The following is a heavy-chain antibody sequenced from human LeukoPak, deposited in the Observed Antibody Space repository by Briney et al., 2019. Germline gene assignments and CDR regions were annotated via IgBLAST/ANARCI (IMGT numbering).Heavy chain of an antibody. Sequence: GGSLRLSCAASGFTFSRYAMSWVRQAPGKGLEWVSAISGSGGSTYYADSVKGRFTISRDNSKNTLYLQMNSLRAEDTAVYYCATAAGYYYYMDVWGKGTTVTVSS. CDR1: GFTFSRYA. CDR3: ATAAGYYYYMDV. CDR2: ISGSGGST. J-gene: IGHJ6*03. V-gene: IGHV3-23*01.